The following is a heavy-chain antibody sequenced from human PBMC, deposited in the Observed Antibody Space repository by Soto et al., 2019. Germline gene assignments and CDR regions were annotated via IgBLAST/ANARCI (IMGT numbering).Heavy chain of an antibody. D-gene: IGHD3-10*01. CDR2: INAGNGNT. CDR1: GYTFTNYA. J-gene: IGHJ6*02. Sequence: QVQLVQSGAEVKKPGASVKVSCKASGYTFTNYAMHWVRQAPGQRLEWMGWINAGNGNTKYSQKFQGRVTITRDTSASTAYMALSSLRSEDTALYYCARGPLLWGDVWGQGTTVTVSS. V-gene: IGHV1-3*01. CDR3: ARGPLLWGDV.